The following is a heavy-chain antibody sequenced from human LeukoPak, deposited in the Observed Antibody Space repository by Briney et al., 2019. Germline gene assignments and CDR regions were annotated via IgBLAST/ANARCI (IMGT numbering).Heavy chain of an antibody. CDR1: GYTFTSYG. J-gene: IGHJ4*02. Sequence: ASVKASCKASGYTFTSYGISWVRQAPGQGLEWMGWISAYNGNTNYAQKLQGRVTMTTDTSTSTAYMELRSLRSDDTAVYYCARATPGYSSSWYADYWGQGTLVTVSS. V-gene: IGHV1-18*01. CDR2: ISAYNGNT. CDR3: ARATPGYSSSWYADY. D-gene: IGHD6-13*01.